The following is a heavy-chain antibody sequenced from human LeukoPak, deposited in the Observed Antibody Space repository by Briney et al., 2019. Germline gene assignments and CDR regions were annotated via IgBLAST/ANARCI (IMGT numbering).Heavy chain of an antibody. V-gene: IGHV4-4*07. CDR3: AVNYGDDAFDI. CDR2: IYTSGST. D-gene: IGHD4-17*01. Sequence: SETLSLTCTVSGGSISSYYWSWIRQPAGKGLEWIGRIYTSGSTNYNPSPKSRVTMSVDTSKNHFSLKLSPVTAADTAVYYCAVNYGDDAFDIWGQGTMVTVSS. J-gene: IGHJ3*02. CDR1: GGSISSYY.